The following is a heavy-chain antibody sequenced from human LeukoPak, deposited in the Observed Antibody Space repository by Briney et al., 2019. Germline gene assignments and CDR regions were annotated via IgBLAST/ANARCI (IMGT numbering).Heavy chain of an antibody. Sequence: PGGSLRLSCAASGFTFSSYSINWVRQAPGKGLEWVSSISSTSTYMYYADSVKGRFTISRDNAKNSLYLQMNSLRAEDTAVYYCARSPRLGYDSSGYYDWGQGTLVTVSS. D-gene: IGHD3-22*01. CDR3: ARSPRLGYDSSGYYD. V-gene: IGHV3-21*04. CDR2: ISSTSTYM. J-gene: IGHJ4*02. CDR1: GFTFSSYS.